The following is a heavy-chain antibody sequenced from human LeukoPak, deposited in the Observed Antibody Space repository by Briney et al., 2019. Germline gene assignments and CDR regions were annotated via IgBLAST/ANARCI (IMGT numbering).Heavy chain of an antibody. J-gene: IGHJ4*02. CDR2: INQDGSTQ. V-gene: IGHV3-7*01. CDR3: SRSLDY. Sequence: GGSLRLSCAASGFPFSGYCMDWVRQAPGKGMEWVANINQDGSTQYYAASVKGRFTISRDNAKSSLYLQMNILRAEDTAVYYCSRSLDYLGQGALVTVSS. CDR1: GFPFSGYC.